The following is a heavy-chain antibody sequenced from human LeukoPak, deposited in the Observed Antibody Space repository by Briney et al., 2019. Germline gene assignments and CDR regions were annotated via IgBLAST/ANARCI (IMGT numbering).Heavy chain of an antibody. CDR2: INPNNGDI. V-gene: IGHV1-2*07. CDR1: GYTFTGYY. Sequence: ASVKVSCKTSGYTFTGYYLHWVRQGPGQGLEWLGWINPNNGDIHYAHNFQGRVTMTRDRSISTIYMELSGLTSDDTAMYYCARKYSYDSNGYYYWGQGTLVTVSS. J-gene: IGHJ4*02. D-gene: IGHD3-22*01. CDR3: ARKYSYDSNGYYY.